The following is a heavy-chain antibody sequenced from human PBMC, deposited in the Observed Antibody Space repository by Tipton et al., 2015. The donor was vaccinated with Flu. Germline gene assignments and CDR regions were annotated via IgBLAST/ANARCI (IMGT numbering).Heavy chain of an antibody. J-gene: IGHJ4*02. CDR1: GFTFTQYW. CDR2: ISSDGNTK. CDR3: AKRGEYYDSSGYFDN. V-gene: IGHV3-30*18. Sequence: SLRLSCVASGFTFTQYWMSWVRQAPGKGLEWVTVISSDGNTKYYSDSVKGRFTISRDNSKNTLYLQMNSLRTEDTAMYYCAKRGEYYDSSGYFDNWGQGTLVTVSS. D-gene: IGHD3-22*01.